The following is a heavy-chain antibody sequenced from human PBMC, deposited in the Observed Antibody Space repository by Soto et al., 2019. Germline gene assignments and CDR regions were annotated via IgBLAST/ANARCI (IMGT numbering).Heavy chain of an antibody. CDR1: GGTFSSYA. D-gene: IGHD3-3*01. CDR3: ASVDFWSGHNRNYYYYGMDV. V-gene: IGHV1-69*13. J-gene: IGHJ6*02. CDR2: IIPIFGTA. Sequence: SVKVSCKASGGTFSSYAISWVRQAPGQGLEWMGGIIPIFGTANYAQKFQGRVTITADESTSTAYMELSSLRSEDTAVYYCASVDFWSGHNRNYYYYGMDVWGQGTTVTVSS.